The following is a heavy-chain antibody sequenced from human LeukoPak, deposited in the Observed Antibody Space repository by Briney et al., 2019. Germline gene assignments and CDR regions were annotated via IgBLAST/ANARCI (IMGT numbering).Heavy chain of an antibody. V-gene: IGHV4-59*08. CDR1: GGSITSYY. CDR3: ARGFDGHNAFDI. J-gene: IGHJ3*02. D-gene: IGHD3-9*01. Sequence: SETLSLTCTVSGGSITSYYWSWIRQPPGKGLEWIGYIYYSGSTNYNPSLKSRVTISADTSKNQFSLRLSSVTAADTAVYHCARGFDGHNAFDIWGQGTMVTVSS. CDR2: IYYSGST.